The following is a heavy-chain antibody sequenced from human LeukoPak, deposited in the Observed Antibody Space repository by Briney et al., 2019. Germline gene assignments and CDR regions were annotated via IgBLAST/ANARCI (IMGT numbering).Heavy chain of an antibody. CDR3: AKSPGWYHYGSNAYHFDY. CDR1: GFTFDSYA. CDR2: ISGSGEST. V-gene: IGHV3-23*01. Sequence: GGSLRLSCAASGFTFDSYAMNWVRHSPGKGLEWVAAISGSGESTFHADSVKGRFTISRDNSKNTLNLQMNSLRVEDTAVYYCAKSPGWYHYGSNAYHFDYWGQGTLVTVSS. D-gene: IGHD3-16*01. J-gene: IGHJ4*02.